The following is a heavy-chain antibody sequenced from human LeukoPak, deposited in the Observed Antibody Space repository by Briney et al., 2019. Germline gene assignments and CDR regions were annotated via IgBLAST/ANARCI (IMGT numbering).Heavy chain of an antibody. CDR1: GGSISNYY. J-gene: IGHJ4*02. D-gene: IGHD3-10*01. CDR3: ATNYYGSGTYYAPDY. V-gene: IGHV4-59*01. Sequence: PSETLSLTCTVSGGSISNYYWSWIRQPPGKGLEWIGYIYYSGSTNYNPSLKSRVTISVDTSKNQFSLKLSSVTAADTAVYYCATNYYGSGTYYAPDYWGQGTLVTVSS. CDR2: IYYSGST.